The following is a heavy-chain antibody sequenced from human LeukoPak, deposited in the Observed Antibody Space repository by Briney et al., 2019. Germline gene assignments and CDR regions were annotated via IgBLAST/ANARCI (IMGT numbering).Heavy chain of an antibody. CDR1: GGSISSSSYY. Sequence: SETLSLTCTVSGGSISSSSYYWGWIRQPPGKGLEWIGSIYYSGSTYYNPSLKSRVTISVDTSKNQFSLKLSSVTAADTAVYYCARDRGSDAFDIWGQGTMVTVSS. J-gene: IGHJ3*02. D-gene: IGHD3-10*01. V-gene: IGHV4-39*07. CDR2: IYYSGST. CDR3: ARDRGSDAFDI.